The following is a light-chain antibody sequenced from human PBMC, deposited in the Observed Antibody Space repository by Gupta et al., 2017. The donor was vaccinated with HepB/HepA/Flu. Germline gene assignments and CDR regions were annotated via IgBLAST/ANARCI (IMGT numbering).Light chain of an antibody. V-gene: IGKV3-11*01. CDR3: QQRSNWPPIT. J-gene: IGKJ5*01. CDR2: DAS. CDR1: QSVNVY. Sequence: EIVLTQSPATLSLSPGERATLSCRASQSVNVYLAWYQHKPGQAPRLLIFDASNRAPGIPARFSGSGYGTDFTLTMSSLEPEDFAVYYCQQRSNWPPITFGQGTRLEIK.